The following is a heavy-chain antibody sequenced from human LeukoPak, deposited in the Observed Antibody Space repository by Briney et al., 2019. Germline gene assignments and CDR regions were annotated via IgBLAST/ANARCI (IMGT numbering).Heavy chain of an antibody. J-gene: IGHJ4*02. CDR1: GFTFSSYA. Sequence: GGSLRLSCAASGFTFSSYAMSWVRQAPGQGQEWVSAISGSGGRTYYADSVKGRFTISRDNSKNTLYLQTNSLRAEDTAVYYCAKPGMSIRGQQLYYFAYWGQGTLVTVSS. D-gene: IGHD6-13*01. V-gene: IGHV3-23*01. CDR3: AKPGMSIRGQQLYYFAY. CDR2: ISGSGGRT.